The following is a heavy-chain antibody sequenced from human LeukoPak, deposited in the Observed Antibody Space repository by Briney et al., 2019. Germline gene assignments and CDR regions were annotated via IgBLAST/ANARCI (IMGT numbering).Heavy chain of an antibody. D-gene: IGHD1-26*01. J-gene: IGHJ5*02. CDR3: AKDRLIGTYYIFDH. Sequence: GGSLRLSCAASGFTFSSYAMSGVRQAPGKGLEWVSSISGSATMSFYADSVKGRFTVSRDNSNNRLYLQMSGLTAAGTAVYYCAKDRLIGTYYIFDHWGEGTLVIVSS. CDR1: GFTFSSYA. V-gene: IGHV3-23*01. CDR2: ISGSATMS.